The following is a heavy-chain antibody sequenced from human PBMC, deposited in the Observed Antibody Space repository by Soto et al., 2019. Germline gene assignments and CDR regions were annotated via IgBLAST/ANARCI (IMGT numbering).Heavy chain of an antibody. CDR2: ISSSSSTI. D-gene: IGHD2-2*01. Sequence: GGSLRLSCAASGFTFSSYSMNWVRQAPGKGLEWVSYISSSSSTIYYADSVKGRFTISRDNAKNSLYLQMNSLRDEDTAVYYCARERVPAAKRGYYYGMDVWGQGTTVTVSS. J-gene: IGHJ6*02. CDR3: ARERVPAAKRGYYYGMDV. V-gene: IGHV3-48*02. CDR1: GFTFSSYS.